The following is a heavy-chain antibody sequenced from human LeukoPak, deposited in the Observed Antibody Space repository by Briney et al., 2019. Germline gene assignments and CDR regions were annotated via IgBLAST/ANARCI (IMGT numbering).Heavy chain of an antibody. J-gene: IGHJ3*02. Sequence: GGSLRLSCAASGFTFSSYAMHWVRQAPGKGLEYVSAISSNGGRTYYANSVKGRFTISRDNSKNTLYLQMGSLRAEDMAVYYCARAGYSSSADAFGIWGQGTMVTVSS. CDR3: ARAGYSSSADAFGI. CDR2: ISSNGGRT. V-gene: IGHV3-64*01. CDR1: GFTFSSYA. D-gene: IGHD6-6*01.